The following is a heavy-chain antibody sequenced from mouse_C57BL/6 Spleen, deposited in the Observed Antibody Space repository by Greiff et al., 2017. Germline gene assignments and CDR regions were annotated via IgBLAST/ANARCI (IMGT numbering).Heavy chain of an antibody. Sequence: DVQLQESGPELVKPGASVKMSCKASGYTFTDYNMHWVKQSHGKSLEWIGYINPNNGGTSYNQKFKGKATLTVNKSSSTAYMELRSLTSEDSAVYYCARTYYYGSSYFDVWGTGTTVTVSS. J-gene: IGHJ1*03. CDR1: GYTFTDYN. D-gene: IGHD1-1*01. CDR3: ARTYYYGSSYFDV. V-gene: IGHV1-22*01. CDR2: INPNNGGT.